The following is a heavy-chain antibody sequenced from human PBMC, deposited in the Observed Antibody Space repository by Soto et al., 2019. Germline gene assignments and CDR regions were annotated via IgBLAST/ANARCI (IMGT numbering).Heavy chain of an antibody. V-gene: IGHV4-39*01. J-gene: IGHJ1*01. CDR1: GAPITSNDYF. CDR2: MHTSGGT. Sequence: PSETLSLTCTVSGAPITSNDYFWAWIRQPPGRGLEFIASMHTSGGTYHASSLKSRATMSLDTSKSQCSPKLPPVTAADTATYFCAGIVVGAPRNSDVDHWGQGTLVPASS. D-gene: IGHD2-15*01. CDR3: AGIVVGAPRNSDVDH.